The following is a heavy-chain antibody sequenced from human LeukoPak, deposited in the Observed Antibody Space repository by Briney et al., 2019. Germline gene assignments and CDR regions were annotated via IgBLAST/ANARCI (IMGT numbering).Heavy chain of an antibody. CDR2: INQDGSEK. CDR1: GSTFSSYW. J-gene: IGHJ3*02. Sequence: LGGSLRLSCAASGSTFSSYWMSWVRQAPGKGLEWVANINQDGSEKYYVDSVKGRFTISRDNAKNSLYLQMNSLRAEDTAVYYCARNMVRGYEDAFDIWGQGTMVTVSS. V-gene: IGHV3-7*01. CDR3: ARNMVRGYEDAFDI. D-gene: IGHD3-10*01.